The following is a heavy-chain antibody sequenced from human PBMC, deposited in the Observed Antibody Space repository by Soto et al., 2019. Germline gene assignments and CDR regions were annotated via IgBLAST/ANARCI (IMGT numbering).Heavy chain of an antibody. D-gene: IGHD6-6*01. CDR1: GGSISSYY. CDR2: IYTSGST. V-gene: IGHV4-4*07. Sequence: SETLSLTCTVSGGSISSYYWSWIRQPAGKGLEWIGRIYTSGSTNYNPSLKSRVTMSVDTSKNQFSLELSSVTAADTAVYYCAREGSSSSNRPYDHWGQGTLVTVSS. CDR3: AREGSSSSNRPYDH. J-gene: IGHJ4*02.